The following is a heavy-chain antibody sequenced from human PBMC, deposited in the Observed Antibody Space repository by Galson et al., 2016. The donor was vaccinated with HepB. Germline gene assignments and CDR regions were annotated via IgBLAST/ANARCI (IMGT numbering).Heavy chain of an antibody. CDR2: IKQDGSET. J-gene: IGHJ4*02. D-gene: IGHD6-19*01. V-gene: IGHV3-7*03. CDR1: GFSVSRTY. Sequence: SLRLSCAASGFSVSRTYMSWVRQAPGKGLEWVANIKQDGSETHYVDSVKGRFIISRDNAKNLMYLQMNSLRAEDTAVYYCARPYTPTGWSSSYWGQGTLVTVSS. CDR3: ARPYTPTGWSSSY.